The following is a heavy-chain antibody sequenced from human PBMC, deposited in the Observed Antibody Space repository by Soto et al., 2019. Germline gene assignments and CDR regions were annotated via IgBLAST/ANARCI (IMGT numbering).Heavy chain of an antibody. CDR1: GGSISSSGHY. CDR2: MYYSGST. D-gene: IGHD3-16*01. Sequence: QLQLQESGPRLVKPSETLSLTCTVSGGSISSSGHYWGWIRQAPGKGLEWIGSMYYSGSTYYSPSFKSRGSIAVDTSKNKFSLRVTSVTAADAAVYYCARSLPLGGDAFHMWGQGTRVTVS. V-gene: IGHV4-39*01. J-gene: IGHJ3*02. CDR3: ARSLPLGGDAFHM.